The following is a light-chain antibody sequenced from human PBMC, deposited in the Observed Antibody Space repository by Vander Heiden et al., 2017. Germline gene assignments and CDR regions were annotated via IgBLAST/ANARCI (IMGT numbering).Light chain of an antibody. CDR3: QQRNSWPRT. V-gene: IGKV3-11*01. Sequence: EIVLTQSPPPLSLSPGERAPLTCRASQSISADLAWYQQKPGQAPRLLIYDASNRATGIPARFSGSGSGTDFTLTISNLEPEDLAVYYCQQRNSWPRTFGQGTKVEI. J-gene: IGKJ2*01. CDR1: QSISAD. CDR2: DAS.